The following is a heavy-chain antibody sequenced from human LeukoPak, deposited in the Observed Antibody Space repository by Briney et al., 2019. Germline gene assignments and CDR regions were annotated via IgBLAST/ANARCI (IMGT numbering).Heavy chain of an antibody. CDR1: GFDVSSKY. CDR2: IYSGGTT. V-gene: IGHV3-53*01. Sequence: GGSLRLSCAASGFDVSSKYMSWIRQAPGKGLEWVAVIYSGGTTHYADSVKGRFIISRDSSRNMLFLQMNGLRAEDTAVYYRAKLESHPILRYFDEREYYFDYWGQGTLVTVSS. J-gene: IGHJ4*02. CDR3: AKLESHPILRYFDEREYYFDY. D-gene: IGHD3-9*01.